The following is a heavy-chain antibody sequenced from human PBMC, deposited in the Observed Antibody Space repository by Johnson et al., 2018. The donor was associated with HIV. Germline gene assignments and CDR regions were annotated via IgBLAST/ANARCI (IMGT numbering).Heavy chain of an antibody. CDR1: GFIFSSYG. CDR2: IWYDGSNK. J-gene: IGHJ3*02. D-gene: IGHD1-1*01. Sequence: QVQLVESGGGVVQPGRSLRLSCAASGFIFSSYGMHWVRQAPGKGLEWVAVIWYDGSNKYYGDSVKGRFTISRDNTKNTLYLQMNSLRAEDTAVYYCAKDWDWNHAFDIWGQGTMVTVSS. CDR3: AKDWDWNHAFDI. V-gene: IGHV3-33*06.